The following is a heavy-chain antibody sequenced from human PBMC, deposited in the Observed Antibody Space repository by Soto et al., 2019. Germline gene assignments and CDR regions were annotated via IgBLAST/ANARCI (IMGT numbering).Heavy chain of an antibody. V-gene: IGHV3-11*06. CDR2: INTGGTYT. CDR3: ARDSYDYSSSGYSDFDY. CDR1: GFTFSDYY. J-gene: IGHJ4*02. D-gene: IGHD3-22*01. Sequence: PGGSLRLSCAASGFTFSDYYMSWIRQAPGKGLEWVSFINTGGTYTNNADSVKGRFTISRDNSKNSLYLQMNTLRPEDTAVYYCARDSYDYSSSGYSDFDYWGQGTLVTVSS.